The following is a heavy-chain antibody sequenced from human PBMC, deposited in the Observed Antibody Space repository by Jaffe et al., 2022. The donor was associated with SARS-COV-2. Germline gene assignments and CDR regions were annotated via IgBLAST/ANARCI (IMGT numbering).Heavy chain of an antibody. Sequence: QVQLQESGPGLVKPSETLSLTCTVSGGSISSYYWSWIRQPPGKGLEWIGYIYYSGSTNYNPSLKSRVTISVDTSKNQFSLKLSSVTAADTAVYYCARGVVVAVGWFDPWGQGTLVTVSS. D-gene: IGHD2-15*01. CDR3: ARGVVVAVGWFDP. V-gene: IGHV4-59*01. CDR2: IYYSGST. J-gene: IGHJ5*02. CDR1: GGSISSYY.